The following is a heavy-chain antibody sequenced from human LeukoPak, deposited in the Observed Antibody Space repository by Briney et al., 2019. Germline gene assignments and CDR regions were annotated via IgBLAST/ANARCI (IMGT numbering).Heavy chain of an antibody. D-gene: IGHD3-22*01. CDR1: GASMSTYY. Sequence: PSETLSLTCTVSGASMSTYYWSWIRQPPGKGLEWIAYIYHSGSTNYNPSLKSRVTISVDTSKNQFSLKLSSVTAADTAVYYCAREKIGYYDSSGRGWFDPWGQGTLVTVSS. CDR2: IYHSGST. J-gene: IGHJ5*02. CDR3: AREKIGYYDSSGRGWFDP. V-gene: IGHV4-59*12.